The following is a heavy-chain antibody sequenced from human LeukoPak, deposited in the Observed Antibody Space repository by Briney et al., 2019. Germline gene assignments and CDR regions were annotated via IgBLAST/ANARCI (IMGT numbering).Heavy chain of an antibody. J-gene: IGHJ4*02. CDR3: ATPARTMVRGVLDY. D-gene: IGHD3-10*01. CDR1: GFTFSSYG. Sequence: PGGSLKLSCAASGFTFSSYGMHWVRQAPGKGLEWVAVISYDGSNKYYADSVKGRFTISRDNSKNTLYLQMNSLRAEDTAVYYCATPARTMVRGVLDYWGQGTLVTVSS. V-gene: IGHV3-30*03. CDR2: ISYDGSNK.